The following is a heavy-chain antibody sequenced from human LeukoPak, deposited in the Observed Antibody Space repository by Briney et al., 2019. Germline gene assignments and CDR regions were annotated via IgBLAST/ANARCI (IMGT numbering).Heavy chain of an antibody. Sequence: SQTLSLTCAISGDSVSSNSAAWSWIRQSPSRGLEWLGRTYYRSKWYHDFAPSVKSRITINPNTSKNQFSLQLNSVTPEDTAVYYCAREGDRGYLFDYWGQGTLVTVSS. CDR3: AREGDRGYLFDY. D-gene: IGHD5-12*01. CDR1: GDSVSSNSAA. J-gene: IGHJ4*02. V-gene: IGHV6-1*01. CDR2: TYYRSKWYH.